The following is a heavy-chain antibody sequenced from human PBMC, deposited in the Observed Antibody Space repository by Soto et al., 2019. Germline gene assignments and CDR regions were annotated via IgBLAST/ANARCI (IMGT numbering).Heavy chain of an antibody. V-gene: IGHV1-69*01. D-gene: IGHD2-21*02. CDR1: GGTFSSYA. J-gene: IGHJ4*02. CDR3: ARVVQFGGDCYDFDY. Sequence: QVQLVQSGAEVKKPGSSVKVSCKASGGTFSSYAISWVRQAPGQGLEWMGGIIPIFGTANYAQKFQGRVTITADQSTITAYMELSRLRSEDAAVYYCARVVQFGGDCYDFDYWGQGTLVTVSS. CDR2: IIPIFGTA.